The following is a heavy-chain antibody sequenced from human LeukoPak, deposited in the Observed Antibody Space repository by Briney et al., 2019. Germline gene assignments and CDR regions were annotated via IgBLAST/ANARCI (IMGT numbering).Heavy chain of an antibody. Sequence: GASVKVSCKASGYTFTGYYMHWVRQAPGQGLEWMGWINPNSGGTNYAQKFQGRVTMTRDTSISAAYMELSKLRSDDTAVYYCAREFDSSFWFDPWGQGTLVTVSS. CDR3: AREFDSSFWFDP. CDR1: GYTFTGYY. V-gene: IGHV1-2*02. J-gene: IGHJ5*02. CDR2: INPNSGGT. D-gene: IGHD3-22*01.